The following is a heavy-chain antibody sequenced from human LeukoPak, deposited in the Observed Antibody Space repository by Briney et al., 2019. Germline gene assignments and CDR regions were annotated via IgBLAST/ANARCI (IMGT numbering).Heavy chain of an antibody. CDR3: TTRFVVVVVAATLLDY. J-gene: IGHJ4*02. Sequence: GGFLRLSCAASGFTFSNAWMSWVRQAPGKGLEWVGRIKSKTDGGTTDYAAPVKGRFTISRDDSKNTLYLQMNSLKTEDTAVYYCTTRFVVVVVAATLLDYWGQGTLVTVSS. CDR1: GFTFSNAW. D-gene: IGHD2-15*01. V-gene: IGHV3-15*01. CDR2: IKSKTDGGTT.